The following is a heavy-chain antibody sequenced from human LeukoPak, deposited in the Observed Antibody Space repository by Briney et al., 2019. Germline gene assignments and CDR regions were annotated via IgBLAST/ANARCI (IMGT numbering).Heavy chain of an antibody. CDR3: AKDHDYDFWGGYNNEGDDAFDI. Sequence: GGSLTLSCAVSGFSFSSYAMSWVSQAPGKGMEWVSAISGSGGGTYYADSVKGRFTISRDNSKSTLYLQMNSLRAEDTAVYYCAKDHDYDFWGGYNNEGDDAFDIWGQGTMVTVSS. J-gene: IGHJ3*02. D-gene: IGHD3-3*01. V-gene: IGHV3-23*01. CDR1: GFSFSSYA. CDR2: ISGSGGGT.